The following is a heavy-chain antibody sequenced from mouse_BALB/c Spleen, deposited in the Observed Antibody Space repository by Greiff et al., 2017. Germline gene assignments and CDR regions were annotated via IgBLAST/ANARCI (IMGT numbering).Heavy chain of an antibody. CDR2: ISSGSSTI. D-gene: IGHD2-14*01. CDR3: ARSRDYRPYAMDY. CDR1: GFTFSSFG. Sequence: DVQLVESGGGLVQPGGSRKLSCAASGFTFSSFGMHWVRQAPEKGLEWVAYISSGSSTIYYADTVKGRFTISRDNPKNTLFLQMTSLRSEDTAMYYCARSRDYRPYAMDYWGQGTSVTVSS. J-gene: IGHJ4*01. V-gene: IGHV5-17*02.